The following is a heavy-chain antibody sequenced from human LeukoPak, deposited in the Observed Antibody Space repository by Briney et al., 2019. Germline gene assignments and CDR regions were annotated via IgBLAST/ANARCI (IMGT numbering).Heavy chain of an antibody. V-gene: IGHV5-51*01. D-gene: IGHD6-13*01. CDR1: GSSFTSYW. CDR3: ATLLSSSSWYEGY. CDR2: IYPGDSDT. Sequence: GELLKFSCKGSGSSFTSYWIGWGRQIPGKGLGWMGIIYPGDSDTRYSPSFQGQVTISADKSISTAYLQWSSLKASDTAMYYCATLLSSSSWYEGYWGQGTLVTVSS. J-gene: IGHJ4*02.